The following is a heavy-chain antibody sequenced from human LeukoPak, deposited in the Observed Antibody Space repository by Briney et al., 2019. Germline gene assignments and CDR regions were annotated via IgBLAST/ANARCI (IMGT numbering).Heavy chain of an antibody. CDR3: ARAVYGSGSYCIFHYYYYMDV. CDR1: GYTFTSYG. J-gene: IGHJ6*03. V-gene: IGHV1-18*01. D-gene: IGHD3-10*01. CDR2: ISAYNGNT. Sequence: ASVKVSCKASGYTFTSYGISWVRQAPGQGLEWMGWISAYNGNTNYAQKLQGRVTMTTDTSTSTAYMELRSLRSDDTAVYYCARAVYGSGSYCIFHYYYYMDVWGKGTTATVSS.